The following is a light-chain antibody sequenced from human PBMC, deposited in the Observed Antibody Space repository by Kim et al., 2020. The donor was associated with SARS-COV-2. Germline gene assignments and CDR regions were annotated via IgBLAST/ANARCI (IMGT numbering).Light chain of an antibody. V-gene: IGLV2-14*03. CDR2: DVV. J-gene: IGLJ3*02. CDR3: SSYSSSNTLV. CDR1: YNDIGRYNS. Sequence: QSALTQSASVSGSPGQSITISCTGSYNDIGRYNSVTWYQQHPGKAPKLIIFDVVNWPSGVSDRFSGSKSGNTASLTISGLQAEDEADYYCSSYSSSNTLVFGGGTQLTVL.